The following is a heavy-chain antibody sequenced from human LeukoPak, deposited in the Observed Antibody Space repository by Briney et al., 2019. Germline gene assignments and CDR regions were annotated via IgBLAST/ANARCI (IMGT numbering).Heavy chain of an antibody. CDR2: INHSGST. CDR1: GGSFSGYY. CDR3: ARGWNSGYDQTFDY. V-gene: IGHV4-34*01. J-gene: IGHJ4*02. Sequence: SETLSLTCAVYGGSFSGYYWSWIRQPPGKGLEWIGEINHSGSTNYNLSLKSRVTISVDTSKNQFSLKLSSVTAADTAVYYCARGWNSGYDQTFDYWGQGTLVTVSS. D-gene: IGHD5-12*01.